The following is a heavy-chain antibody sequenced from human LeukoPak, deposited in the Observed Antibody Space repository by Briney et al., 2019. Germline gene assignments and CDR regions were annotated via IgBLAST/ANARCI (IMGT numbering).Heavy chain of an antibody. CDR3: ARLNGEFPAVWSDNWFDP. CDR1: GDSVSSNSAA. CDR2: TYYRSKWYN. D-gene: IGHD3-10*01. V-gene: IGHV6-1*01. J-gene: IGHJ5*02. Sequence: PSQTLSLTCAISGDSVSSNSAAWNWIRQSPSRGLEWLGRTYYRSKWYNDYAVSVKSRITINPDTSKNQFSLQLNSVTPEDTAVYYCARLNGEFPAVWSDNWFDPWGQGTLVTVSS.